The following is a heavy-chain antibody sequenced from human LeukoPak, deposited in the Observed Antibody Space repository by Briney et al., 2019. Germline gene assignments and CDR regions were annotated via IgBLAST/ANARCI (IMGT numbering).Heavy chain of an antibody. D-gene: IGHD3-10*01. CDR2: MNPNSGNT. J-gene: IGHJ6*03. V-gene: IGHV1-8*01. CDR3: ARGVTMVRGVIIRAYYYYYYMDV. CDR1: GYTFTSYD. Sequence: ASVKVSCKASGYTFTSYDINWVRQATGQGLEWMGWMNPNSGNTGYAQKFQGRVTMTRNTSISTAYMELSSLRSEDTAVYYCARGVTMVRGVIIRAYYYYYYMDVWGKGTTVTISS.